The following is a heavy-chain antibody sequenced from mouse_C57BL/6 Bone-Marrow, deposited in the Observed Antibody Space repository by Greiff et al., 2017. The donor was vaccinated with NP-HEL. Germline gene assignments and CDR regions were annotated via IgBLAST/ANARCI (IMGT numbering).Heavy chain of an antibody. Sequence: QVQLKQSGAELVRPGSSVKLSCKASGYTFTSYWMHWVKQRPIQGLEWIGNIDPSDSETHYNQKFKDKATLTVDKSSSTAYMQLSSLTSEDSAVDYCAGSRMYYDFFWFAYWGRG. CDR2: IDPSDSET. D-gene: IGHD2-4*01. CDR3: AGSRMYYDFFWFAY. V-gene: IGHV1-52*01. J-gene: IGHJ3*01. CDR1: GYTFTSYW.